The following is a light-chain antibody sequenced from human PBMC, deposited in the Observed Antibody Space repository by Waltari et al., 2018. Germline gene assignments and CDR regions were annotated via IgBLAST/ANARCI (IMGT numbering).Light chain of an antibody. CDR3: QHYVRLPVT. J-gene: IGKJ1*01. V-gene: IGKV3-20*01. CDR1: QSVSRA. Sequence: DIVLTPSPGTLSLSPGERATLSCRASQSVSRALAWYQQKPGQAPRLLIYAASSRATGIPDRFSGSGSGTDFSLTISRLEPEDFAVYYCQHYVRLPVTFGQGTKVEIK. CDR2: AAS.